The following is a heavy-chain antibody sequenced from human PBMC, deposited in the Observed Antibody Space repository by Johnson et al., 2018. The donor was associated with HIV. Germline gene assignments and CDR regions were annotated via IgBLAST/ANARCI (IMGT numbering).Heavy chain of an antibody. CDR3: ARGRGALDV. CDR2: IKQDGSEN. D-gene: IGHD3-16*01. J-gene: IGHJ3*01. CDR1: GIIFSSYW. Sequence: VQLVESGGGLVQPGGSLRLSCVASGIIFSSYWMSWVRQAPGKGLEWVAKIKQDGSENYYVDSVKGRFTISSDNAKNLLFLQLNSRRFDDTAVYYCARGRGALDVWGQGTTVTVSS. V-gene: IGHV3-7*03.